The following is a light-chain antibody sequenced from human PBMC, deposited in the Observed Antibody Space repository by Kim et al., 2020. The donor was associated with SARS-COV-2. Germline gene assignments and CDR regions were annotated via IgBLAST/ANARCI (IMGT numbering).Light chain of an antibody. V-gene: IGLV3-19*01. CDR2: GKH. CDR1: RLRTHY. J-gene: IGLJ2*01. Sequence: SVALGQTVRLTCQGDRLRTHYASWYQQKPGQAPLLVIYGKHNRPSGIPDRFSGSTSGNTASLTITGAQAEDEADYYCNSRDTSAVLFGGGTQLTVL. CDR3: NSRDTSAVL.